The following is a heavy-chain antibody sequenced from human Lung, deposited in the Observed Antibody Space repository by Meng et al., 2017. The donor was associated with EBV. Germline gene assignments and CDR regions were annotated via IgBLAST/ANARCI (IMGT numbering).Heavy chain of an antibody. D-gene: IGHD4-17*01. J-gene: IGHJ2*01. CDR1: GGSISSGNHY. CDR3: ASLYGDSSVWYLDL. CDR2: IYYSGST. V-gene: IGHV4-31*03. Sequence: QMQLQESGPVLVQPPQTLSLTCTVSGGSISSGNHYWSWIRQHPGKGLEYIGYIYYSGSTYYNPSLKSRVIISVDTSKNQFSLRLNSVTAADTAVYYCASLYGDSSVWYLDLWGRGTLVTVSS.